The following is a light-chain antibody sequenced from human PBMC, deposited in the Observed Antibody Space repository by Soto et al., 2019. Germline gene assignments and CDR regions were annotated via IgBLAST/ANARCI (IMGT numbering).Light chain of an antibody. J-gene: IGKJ4*01. CDR1: QDISNY. Sequence: DLQMTQSPSSLSASVGDRVTITCQASQDISNYLNWYQQKPGKAPKLLIYDASNLETGVPSRFSGSGSGTDFTFTISSLQPEDIATYYCQQYDVFGGGTKVEIK. CDR2: DAS. CDR3: QQYDV. V-gene: IGKV1-33*01.